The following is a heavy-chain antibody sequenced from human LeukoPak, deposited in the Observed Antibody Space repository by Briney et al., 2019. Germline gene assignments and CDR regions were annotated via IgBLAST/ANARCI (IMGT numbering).Heavy chain of an antibody. V-gene: IGHV3-74*01. CDR1: GFSFSGHW. CDR2: ISPTGSTT. CDR3: ARGPNSNWSGLDF. Sequence: GGSLRLSCTASGFSFSGHWMHWARQLPGKGLVWVSRISPTGSTTSYADSVKGRFTVSRDNAKNTLYLQVNNLRAEDTAVYYRARGPNSNWSGLDFWGQGTLLTVSS. J-gene: IGHJ4*02. D-gene: IGHD6-6*01.